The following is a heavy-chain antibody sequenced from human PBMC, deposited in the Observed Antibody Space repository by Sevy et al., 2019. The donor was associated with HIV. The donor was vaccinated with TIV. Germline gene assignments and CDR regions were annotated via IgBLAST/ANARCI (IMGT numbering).Heavy chain of an antibody. J-gene: IGHJ4*02. CDR2: IAYDGSNK. V-gene: IGHV3-30*18. CDR3: AKVGGYYYDISGYYG. CDR1: GFTFSSYG. D-gene: IGHD3-22*01. Sequence: GGSLRLSCAASGFTFSSYGMHWVRQAPGKVLEWVAVIAYDGSNKYYADSVKGRFTISRDNSKNTLYLQMNSLRAEDTAVYYCAKVGGYYYDISGYYGWGQGTLVTVSS.